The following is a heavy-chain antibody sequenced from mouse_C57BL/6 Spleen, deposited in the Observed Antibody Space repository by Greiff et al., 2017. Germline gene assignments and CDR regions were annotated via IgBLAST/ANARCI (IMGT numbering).Heavy chain of an antibody. CDR1: GYTFTSYW. CDR2: IDPSDSYT. V-gene: IGHV1-50*01. CDR3: ARSGYYGAY. J-gene: IGHJ3*01. D-gene: IGHD2-3*01. Sequence: QVQLQQPGAELVKPGASVKLSCKASGYTFTSYWMQWVKQRPGQGLEWIGEIDPSDSYTNYNQKFTGKATLTVDTSSSTAYMQLSSLTSEDSAVYYCARSGYYGAYWGQGTLVTVSA.